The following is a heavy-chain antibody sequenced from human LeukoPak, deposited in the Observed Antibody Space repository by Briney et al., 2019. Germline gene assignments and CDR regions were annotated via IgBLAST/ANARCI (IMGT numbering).Heavy chain of an antibody. CDR3: ACSDYSNSPLEY. CDR1: GGSINSYY. D-gene: IGHD6-6*01. CDR2: IHTSGSI. V-gene: IGHV4-4*09. J-gene: IGHJ4*02. Sequence: SETLSLTCTVSGGSINSYYWSWIRQPPGKRLQWIGYIHTSGSINYNPSLKSRVTMSIDTSKSQFSLELRSVTAADTAVYYCACSDYSNSPLEYWGQGGLVTVSS.